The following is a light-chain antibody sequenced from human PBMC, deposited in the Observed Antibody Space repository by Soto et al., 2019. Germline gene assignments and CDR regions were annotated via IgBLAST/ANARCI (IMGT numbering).Light chain of an antibody. V-gene: IGKV3-20*01. CDR1: ERIYSAY. J-gene: IGKJ1*01. CDR3: QQYGSSPMT. CDR2: GAS. Sequence: EIVLTQSPGTLSLSRGERATLSCRASERIYSAYLGWYQQKPGQAPRLLIYGASSRATGIPDRFSGSGSGTDFTLTISRLEPEDFAVYYCQQYGSSPMTFGQGTKVDIK.